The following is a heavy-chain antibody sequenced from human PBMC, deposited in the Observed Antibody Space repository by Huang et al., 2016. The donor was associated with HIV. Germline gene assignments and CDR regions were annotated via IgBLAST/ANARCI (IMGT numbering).Heavy chain of an antibody. CDR2: INPGNGNT. D-gene: IGHD2-21*01. CDR1: GYSFTTYA. CDR3: AREFVIFGAPLWPAY. J-gene: IGHJ4*02. Sequence: QVQLVQSGAEVKKPGASVKVSCKASGYSFTTYALHWVRQAPGHRLEWMGWINPGNGNTNYSQKFQGRVTITRDTSASTVYMEVSSPTFEDTAVYYCAREFVIFGAPLWPAYWGQGTLISVSS. V-gene: IGHV1-3*01.